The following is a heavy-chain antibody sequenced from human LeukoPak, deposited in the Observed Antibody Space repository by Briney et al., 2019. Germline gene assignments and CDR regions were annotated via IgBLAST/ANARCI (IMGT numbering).Heavy chain of an antibody. Sequence: SETLSLTCTVSGGSISSYYWSWIRQPPGKGLEWIGYIYTSGSTNYNPSLKSRVTISVDTSKNQFSLKLSSVTAADTAVYYCASALRCHGCYSYYMDVWGKGTTVTVSS. CDR3: ASALRCHGCYSYYMDV. CDR2: IYTSGST. V-gene: IGHV4-4*09. J-gene: IGHJ6*03. D-gene: IGHD4-17*01. CDR1: GGSISSYY.